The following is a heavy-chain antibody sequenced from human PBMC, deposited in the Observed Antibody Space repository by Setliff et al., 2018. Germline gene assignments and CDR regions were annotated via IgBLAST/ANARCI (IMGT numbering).Heavy chain of an antibody. CDR2: INHSGST. Sequence: PSETLSLTCAVYGGSFSGYYWSWIRQPPGKGLEWIGEINHSGSTNYNPSLKSRVTISVDTSKNQFSLKLSSVTAADTAVYYCARRSNYYNFWSGYFDYWGQGTLVTVSS. D-gene: IGHD3-3*01. V-gene: IGHV4-34*01. J-gene: IGHJ4*02. CDR1: GGSFSGYY. CDR3: ARRSNYYNFWSGYFDY.